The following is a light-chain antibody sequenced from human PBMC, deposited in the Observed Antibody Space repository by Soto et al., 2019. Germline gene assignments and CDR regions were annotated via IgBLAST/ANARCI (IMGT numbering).Light chain of an antibody. Sequence: IQMTQSPSTPSASIRDRVTNTFPASQTNNWLAWYQQKPGKAPNLLVYHASNLETGVPSRFSGSAFGTEFTLTISSLQPDDFATYYCQHYNSYPWTFGQGTKVDIK. CDR1: QTNNW. CDR3: QHYNSYPWT. CDR2: HAS. J-gene: IGKJ1*01. V-gene: IGKV1-5*01.